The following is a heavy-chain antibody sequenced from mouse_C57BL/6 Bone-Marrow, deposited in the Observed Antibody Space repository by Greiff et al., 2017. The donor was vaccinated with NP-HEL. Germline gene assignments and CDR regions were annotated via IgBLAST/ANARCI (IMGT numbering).Heavy chain of an antibody. CDR3: ARTADYFDY. CDR1: GYTFTSYW. Sequence: VPVKQPGASLVKPGASVKLSCKASGYTFTSYWLPWLQPRPCRFLACLLRIYPNSGGPKYNEKFKSKATLTVDKPSSTAYMQLSSLTSEDSAVYYCARTADYFDYWGQGTTLTVSS. V-gene: IGHV1-72*01. CDR2: IYPNSGGP. J-gene: IGHJ2*01.